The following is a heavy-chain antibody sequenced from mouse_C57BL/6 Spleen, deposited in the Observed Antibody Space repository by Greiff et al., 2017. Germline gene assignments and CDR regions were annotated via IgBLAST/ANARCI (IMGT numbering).Heavy chain of an antibody. CDR3: ARKAIYYGNLYYAMDY. Sequence: QVQLQQSGAELVKPGASVKMSCKASGYTFTSYWITWVKQRPGQGLEWIGDIYPGSGSTNYNEKFKSKATLTVDTSSSTAYMQLSSLTSEDSAVYYCARKAIYYGNLYYAMDYWGQGTSVTVSS. D-gene: IGHD2-1*01. CDR1: GYTFTSYW. CDR2: IYPGSGST. V-gene: IGHV1-55*01. J-gene: IGHJ4*01.